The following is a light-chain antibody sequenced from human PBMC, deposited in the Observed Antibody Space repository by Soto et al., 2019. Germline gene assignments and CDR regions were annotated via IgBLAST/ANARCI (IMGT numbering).Light chain of an antibody. V-gene: IGKV1-8*01. CDR2: AAS. Sequence: IRMTQSPSSFSASTGDRVTITCRASQGISSYLAWYQQKPGKAPKLLIYAASTLQSGVPSRFSGSGSGTDFTLTISCLQSEDFATYYCQQYYSYPEGFTFGPGTKVDIK. J-gene: IGKJ3*01. CDR3: QQYYSYPEGFT. CDR1: QGISSY.